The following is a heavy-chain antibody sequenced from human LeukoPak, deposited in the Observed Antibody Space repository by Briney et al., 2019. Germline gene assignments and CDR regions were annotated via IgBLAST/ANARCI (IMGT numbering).Heavy chain of an antibody. J-gene: IGHJ4*02. Sequence: GGSLRLSCVASELTFTSSSMNWVRQAPGKGPEWVSSISSGGHSIYYANSVRGRFTISRDNAKNSLFLQMNSLSAEDTAVYFCASRQCSNGVCPFQYWGQGTLVTVSS. CDR2: ISSGGHSI. V-gene: IGHV3-21*06. CDR3: ASRQCSNGVCPFQY. D-gene: IGHD2-8*01. CDR1: ELTFTSSS.